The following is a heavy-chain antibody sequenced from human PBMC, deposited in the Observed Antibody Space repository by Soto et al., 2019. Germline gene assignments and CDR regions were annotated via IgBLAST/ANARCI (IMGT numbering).Heavy chain of an antibody. Sequence: EVQLEESGGGLVKPGGSLRLSCAASGFSFSNYSMNWVRQAPGKGLEWVSSITRTSSFIYYADSVKGRFTISRDNAKNSLYLQMNSLRADDSDVYCCARDWPGGYYRSYKTDYWGQGTLVTVSS. CDR3: ARDWPGGYYRSYKTDY. CDR1: GFSFSNYS. CDR2: ITRTSSFI. V-gene: IGHV3-21*01. D-gene: IGHD3-10*01. J-gene: IGHJ4*02.